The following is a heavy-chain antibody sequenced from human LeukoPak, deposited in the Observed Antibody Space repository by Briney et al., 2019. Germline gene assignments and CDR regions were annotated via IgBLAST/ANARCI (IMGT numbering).Heavy chain of an antibody. V-gene: IGHV4-39*07. CDR2: LFYSGIS. D-gene: IGHD1-20*01. J-gene: IGHJ5*02. CDR1: GGSISPSSYF. Sequence: SETLSLTCTVSGGSISPSSYFWGWIRQPPGKGLEWIGSLFYSGISYYNPSLYSRVTMSVDTARNQFSLKLTSVTAADTAVYYCARSVTGANNWFDPWGQGTLVTVSS. CDR3: ARSVTGANNWFDP.